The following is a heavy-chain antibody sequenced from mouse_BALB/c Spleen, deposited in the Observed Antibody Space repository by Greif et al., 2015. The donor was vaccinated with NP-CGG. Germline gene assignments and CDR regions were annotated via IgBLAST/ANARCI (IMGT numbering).Heavy chain of an antibody. CDR2: IDPSDSYT. CDR1: GYTFTSYW. J-gene: IGHJ3*01. Sequence: QVQLQQSGAELVKPGASVKLSCKASGYTFTSYWMHWVKQRPGQGLEWIGEIDPSDSYTNYNQKFKGKATLTVDKSSSTAYMQLSSLTSEDSAVYYCANYGGGFAYWGQGTLVTVSA. D-gene: IGHD1-2*01. CDR3: ANYGGGFAY. V-gene: IGHV1-69*02.